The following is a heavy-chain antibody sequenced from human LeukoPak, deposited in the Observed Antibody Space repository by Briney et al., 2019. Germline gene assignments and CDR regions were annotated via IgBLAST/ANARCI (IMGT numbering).Heavy chain of an antibody. J-gene: IGHJ4*02. V-gene: IGHV4-59*01. CDR2: IFHSGST. D-gene: IGHD3-22*01. Sequence: SETLSLTCTVSGASISSYYWSWIRQPPGKGLEWIGYIFHSGSTNYNPSLKSRVTISMDTSKDQFSLKLSSVTAADTAVYYCARLGSSYYDSSGYYANWGQGTLVTVSS. CDR3: ARLGSSYYDSSGYYAN. CDR1: GASISSYY.